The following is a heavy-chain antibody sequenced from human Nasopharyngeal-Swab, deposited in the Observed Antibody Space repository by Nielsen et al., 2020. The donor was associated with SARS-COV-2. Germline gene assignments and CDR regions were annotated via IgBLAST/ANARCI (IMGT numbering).Heavy chain of an antibody. CDR2: IGAAGNK. Sequence: GESLKISCAASGFTFSSSAISWVRQVPGMGLEWVSVIGAAGNKIYADSVKGRFTISRDNSKNMVYLQMDSLRAEDTAVYYCAKHVSLNPGVTSDYWGQGTLVTVSS. D-gene: IGHD3-10*01. J-gene: IGHJ4*02. CDR1: GFTFSSSA. V-gene: IGHV3-23*01. CDR3: AKHVSLNPGVTSDY.